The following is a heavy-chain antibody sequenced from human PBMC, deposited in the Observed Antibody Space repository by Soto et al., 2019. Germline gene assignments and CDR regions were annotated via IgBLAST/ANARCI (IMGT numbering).Heavy chain of an antibody. V-gene: IGHV1-24*01. CDR2: FDPEDGET. CDR3: ATDHRYCSSTRWYLYYGMDV. Sequence: GASVKVSCQVSGYTLNDLSMHWERQAPGKGLGWMGGFDPEDGETIYAQKFQGRVTMTEDTSTDTAYMELSSLRSEDTAVYYCATDHRYCSSTRWYLYYGMDVWGKVTMVT. D-gene: IGHD2-2*01. J-gene: IGHJ6*04. CDR1: GYTLNDLS.